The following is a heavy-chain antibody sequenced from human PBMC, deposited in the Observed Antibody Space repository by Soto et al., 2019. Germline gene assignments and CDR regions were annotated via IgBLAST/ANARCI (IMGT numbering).Heavy chain of an antibody. CDR2: IYYSWST. Sequence: SETLSLTCTVSIGSISSYYWSWIRQPPGKGLEWIGYIYYSWSTNYNPSPKSRVTISVDTSNNQFTLKLSSETAAGPAVYCCARERRYYGSGSRNWVDPWGLGTLVTVSS. V-gene: IGHV4-59*01. J-gene: IGHJ5*02. D-gene: IGHD3-10*01. CDR1: IGSISSYY. CDR3: ARERRYYGSGSRNWVDP.